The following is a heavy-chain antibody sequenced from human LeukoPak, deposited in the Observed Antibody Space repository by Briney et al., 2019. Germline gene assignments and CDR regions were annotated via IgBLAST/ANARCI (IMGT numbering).Heavy chain of an antibody. CDR2: ISVYSGRT. V-gene: IGHV1-18*01. D-gene: IGHD3-9*01. CDR1: GYTFTNYG. CDR3: ARGESPDYDILTGYYLIRHPFDI. Sequence: ASVKVTCKASGYTFTNYGISWVRQAPGQGLEWMGWISVYSGRTKYVQNLQGRATMTTDTSTSTAYMELRSLRSDDTAVYYCARGESPDYDILTGYYLIRHPFDIWGQGTMLTVSS. J-gene: IGHJ3*02.